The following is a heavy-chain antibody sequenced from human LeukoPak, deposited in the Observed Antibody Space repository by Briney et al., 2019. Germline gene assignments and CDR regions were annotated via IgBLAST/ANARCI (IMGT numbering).Heavy chain of an antibody. D-gene: IGHD5-18*01. CDR2: INHSGST. Sequence: SETLSLTCAVYGGSFSGYYWSWIPQPPGKGLEWIGEINHSGSTNYNPSLKSRVTISVDTSKNQFSLKLSSVTAADTAVYYCASRGYSYGRIFDYWGQGTLVTVSS. V-gene: IGHV4-34*01. CDR3: ASRGYSYGRIFDY. CDR1: GGSFSGYY. J-gene: IGHJ4*02.